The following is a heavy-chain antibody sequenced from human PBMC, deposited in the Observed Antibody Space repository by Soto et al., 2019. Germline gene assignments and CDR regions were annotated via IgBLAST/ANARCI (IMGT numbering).Heavy chain of an antibody. D-gene: IGHD6-19*01. CDR3: ARGQWLVHY. CDR1: GFTFSSYA. CDR2: ISYDGSNK. Sequence: ESGGGVVQPGRSLRLSCAASGFTFSSYAMHWVRQAPGKGLEWVAVISYDGSNKYYADSVKGRFTISRDNSKNTLYLQMNSLRAEDTAVYYCARGQWLVHYWGQGTLVTVSS. J-gene: IGHJ4*02. V-gene: IGHV3-30-3*01.